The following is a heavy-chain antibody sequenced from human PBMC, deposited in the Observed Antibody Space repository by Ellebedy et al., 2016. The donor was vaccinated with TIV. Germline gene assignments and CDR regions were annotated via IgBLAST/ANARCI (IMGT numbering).Heavy chain of an antibody. V-gene: IGHV4-34*01. CDR3: ARWGYCSGGSCARRNV. CDR2: INHSGST. J-gene: IGHJ6*02. CDR1: GGSFSGYY. D-gene: IGHD2-15*01. Sequence: SETLSLXCAVYGGSFSGYYWSWIRQPPGKGLEWIGEINHSGSTNYNPSLKSRVTISVDTSKNQFSLKLSSVTAADTAVYYCARWGYCSGGSCARRNVWGQGTTVTVSS.